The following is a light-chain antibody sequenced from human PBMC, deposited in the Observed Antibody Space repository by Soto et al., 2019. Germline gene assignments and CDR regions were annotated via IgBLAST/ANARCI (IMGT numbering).Light chain of an antibody. V-gene: IGKV3D-20*02. Sequence: EIVLTQSPGTLSLSPGERATLSCRASQSVTSGYLAWYQQKPGQAPRLLIFGASSRAPGIPDRFIGSGSGTDFTLTISSLQSEDFAVYYCQQRSNWPITFGQGTRL. CDR3: QQRSNWPIT. CDR1: QSVTSGY. J-gene: IGKJ5*01. CDR2: GAS.